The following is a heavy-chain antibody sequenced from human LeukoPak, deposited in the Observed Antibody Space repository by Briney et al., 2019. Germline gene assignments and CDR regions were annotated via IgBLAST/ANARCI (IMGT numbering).Heavy chain of an antibody. V-gene: IGHV4-39*01. D-gene: IGHD3-16*02. CDR2: IFYSGST. CDR3: ARMDLGELSLNY. CDR1: GGTISSTYYF. Sequence: SETLSLTCTASGGTISSTYYFWGWIRQPPGKGLEWIWSIFYSGSTYYNPSLKSRVTISVDTSKNQFSLNLSSVTAADTAVYYCARMDLGELSLNYWGQGTLVTVSS. J-gene: IGHJ4*02.